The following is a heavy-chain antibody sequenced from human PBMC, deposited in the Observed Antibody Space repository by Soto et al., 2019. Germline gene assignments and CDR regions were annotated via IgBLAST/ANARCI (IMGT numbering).Heavy chain of an antibody. Sequence: ASVKVSCKASGGTFSSYAISWVRQAPVQGLEWMGGISANDGTTNYAQKLQGRVTMTTDTSTSTAYMELRSLRSDDTAVYYCARDSGGWQPSDYWGQGTLVTV. D-gene: IGHD2-15*01. V-gene: IGHV1-18*01. J-gene: IGHJ4*02. CDR1: GGTFSSYA. CDR3: ARDSGGWQPSDY. CDR2: ISANDGTT.